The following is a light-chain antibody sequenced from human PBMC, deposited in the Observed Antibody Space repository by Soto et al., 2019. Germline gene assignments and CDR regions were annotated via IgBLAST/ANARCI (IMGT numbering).Light chain of an antibody. CDR2: RNY. CDR3: SSYAGSNNYV. CDR1: SSNIGSNH. Sequence: QSVLTQPPSASETPGQRVTISCSGSSSNIGSNHVYWYQHLPGTAPKLLIYRNYLRPSGVPDRFSGSKSGNTASLTVSGLQAEDEADYYCSSYAGSNNYVFGTGTKLTVL. J-gene: IGLJ1*01. V-gene: IGLV1-47*01.